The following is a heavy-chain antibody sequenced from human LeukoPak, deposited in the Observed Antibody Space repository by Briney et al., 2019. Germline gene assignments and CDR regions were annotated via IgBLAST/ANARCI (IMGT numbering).Heavy chain of an antibody. CDR3: ARGGGEHGYYFDN. CDR1: GGSISSYY. CDR2: IYYSGST. J-gene: IGHJ4*02. Sequence: SETLSLTCTVSGGSISSYYWSWIRQPPRKGLEWIGYIYYSGSTNYNPSLKSRVTISVDTSKNQFSLDLTSVTAADTAVYYCARGGGEHGYYFDNWGQGTLVTVSS. V-gene: IGHV4-59*12. D-gene: IGHD2-21*01.